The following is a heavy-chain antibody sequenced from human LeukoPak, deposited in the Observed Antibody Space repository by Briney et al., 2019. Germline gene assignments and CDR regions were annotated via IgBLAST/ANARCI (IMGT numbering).Heavy chain of an antibody. V-gene: IGHV3-48*03. CDR2: ISSSGSTI. CDR1: GFTFSSYE. D-gene: IGHD3-10*01. CDR3: AGTPTYYYGSGSPPIDN. Sequence: GGSLRLSCAASGFTFSSYEMNWVRQAPGKGLEWVSYISSSGSTIYYADSVKGRFTISRDNAKNSLYLQMNSLRAEDTAVYYCAGTPTYYYGSGSPPIDNWGQGTLVTVSS. J-gene: IGHJ4*02.